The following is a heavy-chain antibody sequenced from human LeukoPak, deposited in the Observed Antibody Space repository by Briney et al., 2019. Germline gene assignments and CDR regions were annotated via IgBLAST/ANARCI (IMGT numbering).Heavy chain of an antibody. CDR3: AREAPGGSGWTYFDY. CDR2: ISLRGRT. J-gene: IGHJ4*02. CDR1: GGSITTTNF. V-gene: IGHV4-4*02. Sequence: SGTLSLTCGVSGGSITTTNFWSWVRQPPGGGLEWIGEISLRGRTQYNPSLKSRVTISLDSSENRFSLKLTSVTAADTAVYYCAREAPGGSGWTYFDYWGQGSLVTVSS. D-gene: IGHD6-19*01.